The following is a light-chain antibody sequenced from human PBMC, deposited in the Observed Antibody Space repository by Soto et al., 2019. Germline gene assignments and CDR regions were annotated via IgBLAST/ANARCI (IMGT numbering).Light chain of an antibody. V-gene: IGKV4-1*01. CDR3: QQYYSTPPLT. Sequence: DIVMTQSPDSLAVSLGERATINCKYSQSVLYSSNNKNYLAWYQQKPGQPPKLLIYWASTRESGVPDRFSGSGSGTDFTLPISSLQAEDVAVYYCQQYYSTPPLTFGGGTKVEIK. J-gene: IGKJ4*01. CDR2: WAS. CDR1: QSVLYSSNNKNY.